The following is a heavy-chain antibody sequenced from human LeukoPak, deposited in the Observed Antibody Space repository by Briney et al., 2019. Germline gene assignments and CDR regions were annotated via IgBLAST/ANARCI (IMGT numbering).Heavy chain of an antibody. CDR2: VLYSGTT. J-gene: IGHJ4*02. CDR3: VAEEYGTGSYYKSAF. Sequence: SETLSLTCTVSGGSISSGSYYWGWIRQSPGKGLEWIGSVLYSGTTYYNPSLKSRVTVSTDRSKTLCSLKLTSVTAADTAVYYCVAEEYGTGSYYKSAFWGKGALVTVSS. D-gene: IGHD3-10*01. CDR1: GGSISSGSYY. V-gene: IGHV4-39*01.